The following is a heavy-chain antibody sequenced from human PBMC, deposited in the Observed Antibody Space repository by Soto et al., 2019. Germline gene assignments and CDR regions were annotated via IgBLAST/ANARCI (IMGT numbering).Heavy chain of an antibody. D-gene: IGHD3-10*01. CDR1: GYSFTSYW. CDR2: IYPGDSDT. V-gene: IGHV5-51*01. CDR3: ARHEGYYGSPAAGLFDY. J-gene: IGHJ4*02. Sequence: PGESLKISCKGSGYSFTSYWIGWVRQMPGKGLEWMVIIYPGDSDTRYSPSFQGQVTISADKSISTAYLQWSSLKASDTAMYYCARHEGYYGSPAAGLFDYWGQGTLVTVSS.